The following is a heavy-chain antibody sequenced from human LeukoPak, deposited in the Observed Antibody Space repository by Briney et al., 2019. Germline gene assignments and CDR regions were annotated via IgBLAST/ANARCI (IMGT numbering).Heavy chain of an antibody. D-gene: IGHD6-19*01. Sequence: ASVKVSCKASGYTFSSYYMHWVRQAPGQGLEWMGWINPNSGGTNYAQKFQGRVTMSRDTSISTAYMDLSRLRSDDTAVYYCARDLDSSGWSHFQHWGQGTLVTVSS. J-gene: IGHJ1*01. CDR2: INPNSGGT. V-gene: IGHV1-2*02. CDR3: ARDLDSSGWSHFQH. CDR1: GYTFSSYY.